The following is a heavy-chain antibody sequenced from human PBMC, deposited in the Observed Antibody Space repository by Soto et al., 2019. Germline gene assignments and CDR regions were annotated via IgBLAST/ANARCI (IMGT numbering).Heavy chain of an antibody. V-gene: IGHV3-23*01. Sequence: GSLRLSCAASGFTFSNYALSWVRQAPGKGLEWVSAISGSGESTYYSDSVRGRFTVSRDISKNILYLQMNSLRAEDTAVYYCAKVKAPFGGVIAYFDRWGQGTLVTVSS. D-gene: IGHD3-16*02. J-gene: IGHJ4*02. CDR2: ISGSGEST. CDR1: GFTFSNYA. CDR3: AKVKAPFGGVIAYFDR.